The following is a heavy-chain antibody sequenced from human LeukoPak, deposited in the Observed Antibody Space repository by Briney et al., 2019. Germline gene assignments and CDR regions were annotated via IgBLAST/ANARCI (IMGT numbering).Heavy chain of an antibody. D-gene: IGHD5-12*01. CDR2: ISGSGGST. J-gene: IGHJ6*03. CDR1: GFTFSSYA. CDR3: AKVGYSGYDFDYYYYYMDV. Sequence: PGGSLRLSCAASGFTFSSYAMSWVRQAPGKGLEWVSAISGSGGSTYYADSVKGRFTISRDNSKNTLYLQMNSLRAEDTAVYYCAKVGYSGYDFDYYYYYMDVWGKGTTVTVSS. V-gene: IGHV3-23*01.